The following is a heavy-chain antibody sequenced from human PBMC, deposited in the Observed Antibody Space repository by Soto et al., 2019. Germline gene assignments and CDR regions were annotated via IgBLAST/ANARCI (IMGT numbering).Heavy chain of an antibody. Sequence: QVQLVQSGAEVKKPGSSVKVSCKASGGTFSSYAISWVRQAPGQGLEWMGGIIPIFGTANYAQKFQGRVTITADESTSTGYMELSSLRSEDTAVYYCARAPDSSSWPYYYGMDVWGQGTTVTVSS. V-gene: IGHV1-69*01. CDR2: IIPIFGTA. CDR1: GGTFSSYA. CDR3: ARAPDSSSWPYYYGMDV. J-gene: IGHJ6*02. D-gene: IGHD6-13*01.